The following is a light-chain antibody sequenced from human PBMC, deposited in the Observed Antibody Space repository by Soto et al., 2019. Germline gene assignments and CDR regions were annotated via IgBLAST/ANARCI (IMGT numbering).Light chain of an antibody. J-gene: IGLJ2*01. V-gene: IGLV2-23*01. Sequence: QSALTQPASVSGSPGQSITISCTGTSSDVGSYNLVSWYQQHPGKAPKLMIYEGSKRPSGVSNRFSGSKSGNTASLTISGLQAEDRGGYYCCLYSGSRPRVFGGGTKLTVL. CDR2: EGS. CDR1: SSDVGSYNL. CDR3: CLYSGSRPRV.